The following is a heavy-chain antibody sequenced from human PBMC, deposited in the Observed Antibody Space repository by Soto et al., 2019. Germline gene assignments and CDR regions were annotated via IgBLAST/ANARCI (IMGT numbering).Heavy chain of an antibody. Sequence: PGGSLRLSCAASGFTFSSYGMHWVRQAPGKGLEWVAVISYDGSNKYYADSVKGRFTISRDNSKNTPYLQMNSLRAEDTAVYYCAKDWDGALLYLGQGTLVTVSS. CDR2: ISYDGSNK. CDR1: GFTFSSYG. V-gene: IGHV3-30*18. J-gene: IGHJ4*02. D-gene: IGHD1-26*01. CDR3: AKDWDGALLY.